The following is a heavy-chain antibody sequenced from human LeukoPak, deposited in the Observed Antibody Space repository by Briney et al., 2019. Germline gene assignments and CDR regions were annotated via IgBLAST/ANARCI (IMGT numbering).Heavy chain of an antibody. D-gene: IGHD3-9*01. CDR1: GGSVSTYPYY. Sequence: SETLSLTCTVSGGSVSTYPYYWAWIRQSPGKGLEWIGNVFSRGTTYYNPSLKSRVTISVDTSKNQFSLILNSVTAADTAIYFCARLPTGYPNWFDPWGQGTLVTVSS. CDR3: ARLPTGYPNWFDP. CDR2: VFSRGTT. V-gene: IGHV4-39*01. J-gene: IGHJ5*02.